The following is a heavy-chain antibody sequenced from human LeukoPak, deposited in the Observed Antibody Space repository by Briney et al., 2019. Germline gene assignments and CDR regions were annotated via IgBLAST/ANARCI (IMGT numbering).Heavy chain of an antibody. CDR1: GFTFSSYS. Sequence: GGSLRLSCAASGFTFSSYSMNWVRQAPGKGLEWVSSISSSSSYIYYADSVKGRFTISRDNAKNSLYLQMNSLRAEDTAVYYCARGFVDTAMDPTAIDYWGQGTLVTVSS. J-gene: IGHJ4*02. V-gene: IGHV3-21*01. D-gene: IGHD5-18*01. CDR3: ARGFVDTAMDPTAIDY. CDR2: ISSSSSYI.